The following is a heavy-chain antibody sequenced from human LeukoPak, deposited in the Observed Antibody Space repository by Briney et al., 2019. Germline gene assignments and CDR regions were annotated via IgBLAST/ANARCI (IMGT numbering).Heavy chain of an antibody. V-gene: IGHV4-38-2*02. J-gene: IGHJ3*02. CDR1: GYSISSGYY. CDR3: ARQVEKTGWFGGVKNAFDI. Sequence: SETLSLTCTVSGYSISSGYYWGWIRQPPGKGLEWIGSIYHSGSTYYNPSLKSRVTISVDTSKNQFSLKLSSVTAADTAVYYCARQVEKTGWFGGVKNAFDIWGQGTMVTVSS. CDR2: IYHSGST. D-gene: IGHD3-10*01.